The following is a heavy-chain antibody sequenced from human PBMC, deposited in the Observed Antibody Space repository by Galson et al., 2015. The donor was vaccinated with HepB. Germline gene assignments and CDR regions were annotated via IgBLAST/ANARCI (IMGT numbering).Heavy chain of an antibody. V-gene: IGHV5-51*01. CDR3: ATRGYLYVTDWFDS. CDR2: IHPTDSPT. CDR1: GYNFANYW. Sequence: QSGAEVKKPGDSLRISCKGSGYNFANYWIGWVRQIPGKGLEWMAIIHPTDSPTIHTSSFQGRITISVDRSINTAYLQWSSLQASDTAIYYCATRGYLYVTDWFDSWGQGTLVTVSS. J-gene: IGHJ5*01. D-gene: IGHD2-15*01.